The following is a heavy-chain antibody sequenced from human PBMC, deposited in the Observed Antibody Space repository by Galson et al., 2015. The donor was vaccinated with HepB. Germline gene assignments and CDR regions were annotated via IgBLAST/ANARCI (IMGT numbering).Heavy chain of an antibody. V-gene: IGHV1-46*01. J-gene: IGHJ4*02. CDR1: GSTFTSYY. CDR2: INPSGGST. CDR3: ARDFKIAVASPRLDY. Sequence: SVKVSCKASGSTFTSYYMHWVRQAPGQGLEWMGIINPSGGSTSYAQKFQGRVTMTRDTSTSTVYMELSSLRSEDTAVYYCARDFKIAVASPRLDYWGQGTLVTVSS. D-gene: IGHD6-19*01.